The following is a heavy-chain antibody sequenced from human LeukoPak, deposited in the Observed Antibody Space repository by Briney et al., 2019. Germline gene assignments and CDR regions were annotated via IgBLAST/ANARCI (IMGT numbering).Heavy chain of an antibody. Sequence: NSGNTGYAQKFQGRVTITRNTSISTAYMELSSLRSEDTAVYYCARGKVVPAAIDYYYMDVWGKGTTVTVSS. J-gene: IGHJ6*03. CDR2: NSGNT. CDR3: ARGKVVPAAIDYYYMDV. D-gene: IGHD2-2*02. V-gene: IGHV1-8*03.